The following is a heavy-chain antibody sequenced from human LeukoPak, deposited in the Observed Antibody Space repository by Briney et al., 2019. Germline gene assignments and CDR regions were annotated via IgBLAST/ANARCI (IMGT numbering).Heavy chain of an antibody. Sequence: PGGSLRLSCAASEFTFSSYIMNWVRQAPGKGLEWVSCINSASSYIYYADSVKGRFTVSRDNAKNSLYLQMNSLRAEDTAVYYCARDVTPFIWGQGTLVTVSS. CDR1: EFTFSSYI. D-gene: IGHD2-15*01. J-gene: IGHJ4*02. CDR2: INSASSYI. V-gene: IGHV3-21*04. CDR3: ARDVTPFI.